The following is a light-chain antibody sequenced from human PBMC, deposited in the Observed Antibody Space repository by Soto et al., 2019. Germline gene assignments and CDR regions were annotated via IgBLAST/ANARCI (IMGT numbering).Light chain of an antibody. CDR1: SSNIGAGYD. V-gene: IGLV1-40*01. J-gene: IGLJ2*01. CDR2: GNY. Sequence: QSVLRQPPSVSGAPGQRVTISCTGSSSNIGAGYDVQWYQQLPGTAPKLLIYGNYNRPSGVPDRFSGSKSGTSASLAITGLQAEDEADYYCQSYDSSLSEGIFGGGTKLTVL. CDR3: QSYDSSLSEGI.